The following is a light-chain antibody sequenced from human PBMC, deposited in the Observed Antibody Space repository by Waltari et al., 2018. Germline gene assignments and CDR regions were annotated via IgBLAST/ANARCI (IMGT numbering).Light chain of an antibody. J-gene: IGLJ1*01. CDR2: EVS. Sequence: QSALTQPASVSGSPGQSITISCTGTSGDVRGYNLVSWYQHHPGQAPKLMIYEVSERPLGVSNRFTGSKSGGTASLTISGLQADDEADYYCSSYTNTRIYVFGTGTKVTVL. CDR3: SSYTNTRIYV. V-gene: IGLV2-14*02. CDR1: SGDVRGYNL.